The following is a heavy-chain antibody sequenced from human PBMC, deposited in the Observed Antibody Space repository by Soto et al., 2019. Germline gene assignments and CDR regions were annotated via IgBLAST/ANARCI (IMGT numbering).Heavy chain of an antibody. CDR2: IYPGDSDT. V-gene: IGHV5-51*01. J-gene: IGHJ6*02. CDR3: ARSGFKQWLVRDRQYYYYYYGMDV. D-gene: IGHD6-19*01. CDR1: GYSFNSYW. Sequence: GESLKISCKGSGYSFNSYWIGWVRQMPGRGLECMGIIYPGDSDTRYSPSFQGQVTISADKSISTAYLQWSRLRSDDTAVYYCARSGFKQWLVRDRQYYYYYYGMDVWGQGTTVTVSS.